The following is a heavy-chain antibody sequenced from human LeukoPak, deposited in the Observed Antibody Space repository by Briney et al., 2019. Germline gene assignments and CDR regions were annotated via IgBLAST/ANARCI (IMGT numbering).Heavy chain of an antibody. J-gene: IGHJ4*02. V-gene: IGHV3-21*04. CDR1: GCTFSSYS. D-gene: IGHD4-17*01. CDR2: ISSSSSYI. CDR3: ARATVDGRFDY. Sequence: GGSLRLSCAASGCTFSSYSMNWVRQAPGKGLEWVSSISSSSSYIYYADSVKGRFTISRDNAKNSLYLQMNSLRAEGTALYYCARATVDGRFDYWGQGTLVTVSS.